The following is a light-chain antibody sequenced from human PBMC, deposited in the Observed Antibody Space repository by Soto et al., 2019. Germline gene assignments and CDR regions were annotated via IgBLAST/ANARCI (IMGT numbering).Light chain of an antibody. CDR1: SSNIGNNY. CDR3: ATWDSSLGAHA. Sequence: QSVLTQPPSVSAAPGQRVTISCSGSSSNIGNNYVSWYQQLPGTAPKLLVYETNQRPSRIPDRFSGSKSGTSATLGITGLQTGDEADYYCATWDSSLGAHAFGTGTKVTVL. CDR2: ETN. J-gene: IGLJ1*01. V-gene: IGLV1-51*02.